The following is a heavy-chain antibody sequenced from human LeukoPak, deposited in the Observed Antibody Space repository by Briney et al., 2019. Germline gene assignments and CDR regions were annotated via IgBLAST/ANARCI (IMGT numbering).Heavy chain of an antibody. J-gene: IGHJ3*02. V-gene: IGHV4-59*08. Sequence: PSETLSLTCTVSGGSISSYYWSWIRQPPGKGLEWIGYIYYSGSTNYNPSLKSRVTISVDTSKNQFSLKLSSVTAADTAVYYCARHDVPERNENYPPNAFDIWGQGTMVTVSS. CDR2: IYYSGST. CDR3: ARHDVPERNENYPPNAFDI. D-gene: IGHD1-1*01. CDR1: GGSISSYY.